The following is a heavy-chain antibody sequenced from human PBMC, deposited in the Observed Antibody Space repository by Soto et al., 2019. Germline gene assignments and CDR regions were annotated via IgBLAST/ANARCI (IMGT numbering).Heavy chain of an antibody. CDR2: INPNSGGT. D-gene: IGHD4-17*01. CDR3: ARDLSYGDDYYYYGMDV. Sequence: EASVKVSCKASGYTFTGYYMHWVRQAPGQGLEWMGWINPNSGGTNYAQKFQGWVTMTRDTSISTAYMELSRLRSDDTAVYYCARDLSYGDDYYYYGMDVWGQGTTVTVSS. V-gene: IGHV1-2*04. J-gene: IGHJ6*02. CDR1: GYTFTGYY.